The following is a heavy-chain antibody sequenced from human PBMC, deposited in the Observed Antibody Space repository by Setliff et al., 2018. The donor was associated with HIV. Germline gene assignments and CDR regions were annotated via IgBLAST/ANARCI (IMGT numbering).Heavy chain of an antibody. V-gene: IGHV7-4-1*02. CDR1: GYTFTSYG. CDR3: ARMATVYYYYMDV. J-gene: IGHJ6*03. Sequence: ASVKVSCKASGYTFTSYGINWVRQAPGQGLEWMGWINTDTGNPTYAQGFTGRFVFSLDTSVNTAYLQISSLKAEDTAVYYCARMATVYYYYMDVWGKGTTVTVSS. D-gene: IGHD4-4*01. CDR2: INTDTGNP.